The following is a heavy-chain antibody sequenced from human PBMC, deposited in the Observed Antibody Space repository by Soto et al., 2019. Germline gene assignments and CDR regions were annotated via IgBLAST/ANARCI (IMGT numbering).Heavy chain of an antibody. CDR1: GGTLSSFINYP. CDR2: IVPKVGTV. J-gene: IGHJ4*02. D-gene: IGHD3-3*01. Sequence: QMQLVQSGAEVKKPGSSVKVSCKASGGTLSSFINYPINWVRQAPGQGLEWMGGIVPKVGTVNYAQKLQGRVTMTADKAKGTAYMELSSLRSEDTALYYCARRDTSGFLRYFDNWGQGTLVTVSS. CDR3: ARRDTSGFLRYFDN. V-gene: IGHV1-69*06.